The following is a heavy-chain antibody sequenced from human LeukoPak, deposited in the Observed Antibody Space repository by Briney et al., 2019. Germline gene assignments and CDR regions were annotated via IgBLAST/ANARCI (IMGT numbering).Heavy chain of an antibody. J-gene: IGHJ3*02. CDR3: ARVGAWTEDAFDI. D-gene: IGHD3-16*01. Sequence: KTGGSLRLSCAASGFTFSSYSMNWVRQAPGKGLEWVSSISSSSSYIYYADSVKGRFTISRDNAKNSLYLQMNSLRAEDTAVYYCARVGAWTEDAFDIWGHGTMVTVSS. V-gene: IGHV3-21*01. CDR1: GFTFSSYS. CDR2: ISSSSSYI.